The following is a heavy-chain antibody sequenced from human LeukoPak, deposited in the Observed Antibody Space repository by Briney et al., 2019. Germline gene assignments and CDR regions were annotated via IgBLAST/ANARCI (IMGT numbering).Heavy chain of an antibody. D-gene: IGHD3-22*01. CDR3: AGYYDSSGPQCPSY. V-gene: IGHV1-69*02. Sequence: GASVKVSCKASGGTLSSYTISWVRQAPGQGREWMGRIIPILGIANYAQKFQGRVTITADKSTSTAYMELSSLRSEDTAVYYCAGYYDSSGPQCPSYWGQGTLVTVSS. CDR1: GGTLSSYT. CDR2: IIPILGIA. J-gene: IGHJ4*02.